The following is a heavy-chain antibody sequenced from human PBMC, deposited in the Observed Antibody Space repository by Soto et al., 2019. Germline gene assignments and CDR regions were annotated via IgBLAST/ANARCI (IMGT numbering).Heavy chain of an antibody. CDR2: INGGNGNT. D-gene: IGHD6-19*01. Sequence: ASVKVSCKASGYTFTNYAMHWVRQAPGQRLEWMGLINGGNGNTKYSQKFQGRVTITRDTSASTAYMDLSSLRSEDTAVYYCARVGYSSGWSDFAYRAQGTLVTVSS. CDR1: GYTFTNYA. V-gene: IGHV1-3*01. J-gene: IGHJ4*02. CDR3: ARVGYSSGWSDFAY.